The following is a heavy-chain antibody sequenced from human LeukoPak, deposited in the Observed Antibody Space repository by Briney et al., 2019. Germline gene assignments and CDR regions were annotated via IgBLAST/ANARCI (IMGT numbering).Heavy chain of an antibody. D-gene: IGHD1-14*01. CDR1: GFTFSSYA. Sequence: GGSLRLSCAASGFTFSSYAMSWVRQAPGKGLEWVSAISGSGGSTYYADSVKGRFTISRDNSKNTLYLQMNSLRAEDTAVYYCANHITGTTSMDYWGQGTLVTVSS. J-gene: IGHJ4*02. CDR2: ISGSGGST. V-gene: IGHV3-23*01. CDR3: ANHITGTTSMDY.